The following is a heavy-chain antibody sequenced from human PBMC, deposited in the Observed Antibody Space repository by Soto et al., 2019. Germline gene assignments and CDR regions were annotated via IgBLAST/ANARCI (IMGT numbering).Heavy chain of an antibody. Sequence: QVQLVQSGAEVKKPRSSVKVSCKASGGTFSSYAISWVRQAPGQGLEWMGGIIPIFRTADYPQKFQGRATITADESTSTAYMGLSSLRSEDTAVYYCASVETQRYYYGMDVWGQGTTVTVSS. V-gene: IGHV1-69*12. CDR1: GGTFSSYA. CDR3: ASVETQRYYYGMDV. CDR2: IIPIFRTA. D-gene: IGHD2-15*01. J-gene: IGHJ6*02.